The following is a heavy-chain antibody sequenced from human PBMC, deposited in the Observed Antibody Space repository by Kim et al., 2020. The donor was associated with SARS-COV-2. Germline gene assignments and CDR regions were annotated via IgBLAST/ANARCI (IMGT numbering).Heavy chain of an antibody. J-gene: IGHJ4*03. CDR2: IKSKTDGGTT. CDR3: TTDLGWEGGDY. Sequence: GGSLRLSCAASGFTFSNAWMSWVRQAPGKGLEWVGCIKSKTDGGTTDYAAPVKARFTISSEDSKNTLYLQMNSLKTEDTAVYYCTTDLGWEGGDYWGQGTLGTVSS. CDR1: GFTFSNAW. D-gene: IGHD1-26*01. V-gene: IGHV3-15*01.